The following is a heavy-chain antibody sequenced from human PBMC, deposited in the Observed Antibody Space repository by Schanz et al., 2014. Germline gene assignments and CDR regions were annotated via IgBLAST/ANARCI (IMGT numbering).Heavy chain of an antibody. Sequence: EVRLVESGGGLVKPGGSQRLSCAASGFIVSSTYMTWVRQAPGKGLEWVSRIYMDGSGRDYGDSVKGRFTVSRDNAKNTLYLQMDSLRAEDTAVYYCAKVAPAATYLDSWGLGTLVTVSS. CDR3: AKVAPAATYLDS. J-gene: IGHJ4*02. CDR1: GFIVSSTY. CDR2: IYMDGSGR. D-gene: IGHD2-2*01. V-gene: IGHV3-74*02.